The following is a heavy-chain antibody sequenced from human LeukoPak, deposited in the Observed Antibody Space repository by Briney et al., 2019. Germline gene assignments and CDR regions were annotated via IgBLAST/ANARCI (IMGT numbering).Heavy chain of an antibody. V-gene: IGHV3-48*03. Sequence: GGSLRLSCAASGFTFSSYEFNWVRQVPGKGLEWVSYISSSGNTIYYADSVKGRFTVSRDNAKNSLFLQMNGLRAEDAAIYYCARERIYGDYFDYWGQGALVTVSS. CDR1: GFTFSSYE. CDR2: ISSSGNTI. D-gene: IGHD4-17*01. CDR3: ARERIYGDYFDY. J-gene: IGHJ4*02.